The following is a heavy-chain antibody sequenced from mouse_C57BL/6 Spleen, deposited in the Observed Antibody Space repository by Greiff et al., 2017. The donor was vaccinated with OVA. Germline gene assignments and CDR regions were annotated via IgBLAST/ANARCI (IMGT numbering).Heavy chain of an antibody. V-gene: IGHV3-1*01. CDR2: ISYSGST. J-gene: IGHJ3*01. Sequence: EVKLQESGPGMVKPSQSLSLTCTVTGYSITSGYDWHWIRHFPGNKLEWMGYISYSGSTNYNPSLKSRISITHDTSKNHFFLKLNSVTTEDTATYYCARGSNWDEAWFAYWGQGTLVTVSA. CDR3: ARGSNWDEAWFAY. CDR1: GYSITSGYD. D-gene: IGHD4-1*01.